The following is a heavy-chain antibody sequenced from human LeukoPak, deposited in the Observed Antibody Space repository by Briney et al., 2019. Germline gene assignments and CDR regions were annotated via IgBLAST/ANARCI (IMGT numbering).Heavy chain of an antibody. Sequence: GGSLRLSCAASGFTFSSYSMNWVRQAPGKGLEWVSSISSSSSYIYYADSVKGRFTISRDNAKNSLYLQMNSLRAEDTAVYYCARDPGITIFGVNWGQGTLVTVSS. CDR1: GFTFSSYS. CDR3: ARDPGITIFGVN. V-gene: IGHV3-21*01. J-gene: IGHJ4*02. D-gene: IGHD3-3*01. CDR2: ISSSSSYI.